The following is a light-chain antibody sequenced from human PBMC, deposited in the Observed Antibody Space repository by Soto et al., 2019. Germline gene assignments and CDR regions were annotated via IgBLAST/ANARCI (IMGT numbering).Light chain of an antibody. CDR3: SSYTSSSTPYV. CDR1: SSDVGRYNY. CDR2: EVN. J-gene: IGLJ1*01. Sequence: QSALTQPPSASGSPGQSVTISCTGTSSDVGRYNYVSWYQQHPGKAPKLMIYEVNKRPSGVPDRFSGSKSGNTASLTVSGLQAEDEADYYCSSYTSSSTPYVFGTGTKVTVL. V-gene: IGLV2-8*01.